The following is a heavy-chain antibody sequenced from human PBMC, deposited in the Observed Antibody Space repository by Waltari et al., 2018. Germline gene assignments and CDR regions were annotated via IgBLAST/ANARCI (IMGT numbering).Heavy chain of an antibody. CDR2: STTDGAYT. V-gene: IGHV3-74*02. CDR3: VSGLWPSASWYLGF. J-gene: IGHJ4*02. CDR1: GFTFSSYW. Sequence: EVQLVESGGGLVQRGGSLRLSCAASGFTFSSYWMYWVRQAPGKGLEWVSRSTTDGAYTDYADSVKGRFTAPRDNSKNTLYLQMNTLGVEDTAIYFCVSGLWPSASWYLGFWGQGTLVTVSS. D-gene: IGHD2-2*01.